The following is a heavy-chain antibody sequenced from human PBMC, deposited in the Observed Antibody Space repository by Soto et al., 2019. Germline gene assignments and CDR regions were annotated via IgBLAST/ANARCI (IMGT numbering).Heavy chain of an antibody. CDR3: AKGGYGGLYESEYFQH. V-gene: IGHV3-23*01. D-gene: IGHD3-16*01. Sequence: GGSLRLSCAASGFTFSSYAMSWVRQAPGKGLGWVSAISGSGDSTYYADSVKGRFTISRDNSKNTLYLQMNSLRAEDTAVYYCAKGGYGGLYESEYFQHWGQGTLVTVSS. CDR1: GFTFSSYA. J-gene: IGHJ1*01. CDR2: ISGSGDST.